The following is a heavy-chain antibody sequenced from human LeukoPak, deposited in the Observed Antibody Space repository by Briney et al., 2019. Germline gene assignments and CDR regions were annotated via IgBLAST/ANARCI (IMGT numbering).Heavy chain of an antibody. V-gene: IGHV3-23*01. Sequence: GGSLRLSCSASGFTFSTYAMIWVRQAPGKGLEWVSTINGSGSSTNYADSVKGRFTISKDNSKNTLYLQMNSLRAEDTAVYYCAKGGGGSYYDYWGQGTLVTVS. CDR3: AKGGGGSYYDY. CDR2: INGSGSST. D-gene: IGHD1-26*01. J-gene: IGHJ4*02. CDR1: GFTFSTYA.